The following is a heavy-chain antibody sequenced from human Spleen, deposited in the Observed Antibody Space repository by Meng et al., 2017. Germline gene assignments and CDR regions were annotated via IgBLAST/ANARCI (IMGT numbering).Heavy chain of an antibody. Sequence: ESLKISCTVSGGSISSYYWSWIRQPPGKGLEWIGYIFYSGSTYYNPSLKSRVTISVDTSKSQFSLKLSSVTAADTAVYYCARAPHYYDSSGYDRGYFDYWGQGTLVTVSS. CDR3: ARAPHYYDSSGYDRGYFDY. CDR1: GGSISSYY. V-gene: IGHV4-59*12. D-gene: IGHD3-22*01. CDR2: IFYSGST. J-gene: IGHJ4*02.